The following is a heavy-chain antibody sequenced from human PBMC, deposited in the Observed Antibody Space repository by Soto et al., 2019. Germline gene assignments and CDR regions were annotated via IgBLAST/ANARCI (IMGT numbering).Heavy chain of an antibody. CDR3: AKEDTSSGSLDY. J-gene: IGHJ4*02. V-gene: IGHV3-23*01. D-gene: IGHD6-19*01. Sequence: LRLSCAASGFPFGENAMSWVRQAPGKGLEWVSGISDSGATTYYADSVRGRFTISRDNSKKTLYLQMKSLRAEDSASYYCAKEDTSSGSLDYWGQGALVTVYS. CDR2: ISDSGATT. CDR1: GFPFGENA.